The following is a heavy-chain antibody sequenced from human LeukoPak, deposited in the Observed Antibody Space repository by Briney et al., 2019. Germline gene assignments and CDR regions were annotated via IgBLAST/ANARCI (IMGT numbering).Heavy chain of an antibody. CDR3: AFGRYPFDY. Sequence: GGSLRLSCEASGFTVSDYYMSWVRQAPGKGLEWVSLIHSGGTIYYTDSVKGRFTTSRDNSKNTLYLQMSSLTIEDTAVYYCAFGRYPFDYWGQGTLVTVSS. V-gene: IGHV3-66*01. CDR1: GFTVSDYY. CDR2: IHSGGTI. J-gene: IGHJ4*02. D-gene: IGHD3-16*02.